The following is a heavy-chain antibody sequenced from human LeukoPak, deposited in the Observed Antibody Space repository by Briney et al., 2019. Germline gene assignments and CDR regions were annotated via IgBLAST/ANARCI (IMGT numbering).Heavy chain of an antibody. CDR1: GGSFSGYY. V-gene: IGHV4-34*01. J-gene: IGHJ6*02. D-gene: IGHD6-13*01. CDR3: ARGLSSSWYGLNV. Sequence: PSETLSLTCAVYGGSFSGYYWSWIRQPPGKGLEWIGEINHSGSTNYNPSLKSRVTISVDTSKDQFSLKLSSLTAADTAVYCCARGLSSSWYGLNVWGQGTTVTVSS. CDR2: INHSGST.